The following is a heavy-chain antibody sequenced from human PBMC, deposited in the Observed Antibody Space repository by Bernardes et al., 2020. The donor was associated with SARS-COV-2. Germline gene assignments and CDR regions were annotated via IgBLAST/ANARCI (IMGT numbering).Heavy chain of an antibody. Sequence: GGSLRLSCAVSGFSVSNNYISWVRQPPGKGLEWVSVVYSGGRTQYADSVKGRLTISKDNSKNIVYLQMNSLRADDTAVYYCARDRIAAGGYYFDHWGQGVLVTGSS. CDR1: GFSVSNNY. CDR2: VYSGGRT. CDR3: ARDRIAAGGYYFDH. D-gene: IGHD6-13*01. J-gene: IGHJ4*02. V-gene: IGHV3-53*01.